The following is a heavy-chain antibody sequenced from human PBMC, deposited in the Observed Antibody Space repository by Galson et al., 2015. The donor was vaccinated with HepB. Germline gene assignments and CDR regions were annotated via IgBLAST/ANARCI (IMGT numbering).Heavy chain of an antibody. V-gene: IGHV3-30*02. CDR1: GFTLSSYG. CDR2: IRYDGSNK. CDR3: ANLGIAVAGTSVPDY. J-gene: IGHJ4*02. Sequence: SLRLSCAASGFTLSSYGMHWVRQAPGKGLEWVAFIRYDGSNKYYADSVKGRFTISRDNSKNTLYLQMNSLRAEDTAVYYCANLGIAVAGTSVPDYWGQGTLVTVSS. D-gene: IGHD6-19*01.